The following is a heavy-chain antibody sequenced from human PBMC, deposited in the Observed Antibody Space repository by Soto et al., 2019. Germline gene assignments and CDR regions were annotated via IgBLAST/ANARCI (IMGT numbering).Heavy chain of an antibody. V-gene: IGHV5-51*01. J-gene: IGHJ6*02. D-gene: IGHD3-10*01. CDR2: IYPGDSDT. CDR3: ARQNTYGSFYYCAMDV. Sequence: GESLKISCKGSGYSFTSYWIGWVRQMPGKGLEWMGIIYPGDSDTRYSPSFQGQVTISADKSISTAYLQWSSLKASDTAMYYCARQNTYGSFYYCAMDVWGQGTTVTVSS. CDR1: GYSFTSYW.